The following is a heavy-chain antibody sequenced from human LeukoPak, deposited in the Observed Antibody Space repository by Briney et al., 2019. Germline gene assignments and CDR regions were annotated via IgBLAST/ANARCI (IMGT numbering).Heavy chain of an antibody. Sequence: ASVKVSCKASGYTFTSYGISWVRQAPGQRLEWMGGISAYNGNTNYAQKLQGRVTMTTDTSTSTAYMELRSLRSDDTAVYYCASVRRDRPYSSSFDYWGQGTLVTVSS. CDR2: ISAYNGNT. CDR3: ASVRRDRPYSSSFDY. J-gene: IGHJ4*02. V-gene: IGHV1-18*01. D-gene: IGHD6-13*01. CDR1: GYTFTSYG.